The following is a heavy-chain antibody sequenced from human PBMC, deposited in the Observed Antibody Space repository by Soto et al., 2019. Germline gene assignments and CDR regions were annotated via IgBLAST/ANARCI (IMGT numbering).Heavy chain of an antibody. CDR2: INPSGGST. CDR1: GYTFTSYY. Sequence: GASVKVSCKASGYTFTSYYMHWVRQAPGQGLEWMGIINPSGGSTSYAQKSQGRVTMTRDTSTSTVYMELSSLRSEDTAVYYCARGGITMVRLHDYYGMDVWGQGTTVTVSS. CDR3: ARGGITMVRLHDYYGMDV. D-gene: IGHD3-10*01. J-gene: IGHJ6*02. V-gene: IGHV1-46*01.